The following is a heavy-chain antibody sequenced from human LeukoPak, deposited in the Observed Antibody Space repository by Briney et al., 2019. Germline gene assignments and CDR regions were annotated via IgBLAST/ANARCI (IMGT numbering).Heavy chain of an antibody. Sequence: PSETLSLTCTVPGGSISSGSYYWSWIRQPAGKGLEWIGRIYTSGSTNYNPSLKSRVTISVDTSKNQFSLKLSSVTAADTAVYYCARAGTTVVPFDYWGQGTLVTVSS. CDR3: ARAGTTVVPFDY. J-gene: IGHJ4*02. CDR1: GGSISSGSYY. CDR2: IYTSGST. D-gene: IGHD4-23*01. V-gene: IGHV4-61*02.